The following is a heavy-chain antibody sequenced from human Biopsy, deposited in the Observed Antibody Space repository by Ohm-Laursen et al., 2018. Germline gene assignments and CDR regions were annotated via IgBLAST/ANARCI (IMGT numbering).Heavy chain of an antibody. Sequence: SQTLSLTCTVSGGSVSSNVAYWAWIRQPPGQGLESIGSIFYSGITYSTPSLQSPVTMSVDTSKNQFSLNLTSVTAADTAVYYCARHPTGFWFDPWGQGTLVIVSS. V-gene: IGHV4-39*01. CDR1: GGSVSSNVAY. J-gene: IGHJ5*02. CDR3: ARHPTGFWFDP. CDR2: IFYSGIT.